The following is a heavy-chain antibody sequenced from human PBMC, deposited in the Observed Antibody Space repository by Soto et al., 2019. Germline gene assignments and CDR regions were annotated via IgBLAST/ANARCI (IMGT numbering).Heavy chain of an antibody. CDR1: GGSVSSGSYY. CDR2: IYYSGST. J-gene: IGHJ4*02. Sequence: PSETLSLTCSVSGGSVSSGSYYWSWIRQPPGKGLEWIGYIYYSGSTNYNPSLKSRVTISVDTSKNQFSLKLSSVTAADTAVYYCARDGGSGPYYFDYWGQGTLVTVSS. D-gene: IGHD6-19*01. CDR3: ARDGGSGPYYFDY. V-gene: IGHV4-61*01.